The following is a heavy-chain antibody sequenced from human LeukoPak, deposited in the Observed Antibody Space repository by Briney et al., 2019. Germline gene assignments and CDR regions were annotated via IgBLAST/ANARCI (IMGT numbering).Heavy chain of an antibody. Sequence: GGSLRLSCAASGFIFTNYFMSWVRQAPGKGLEWVASIKHDGSEKYYVDSVKGRFTISRDNAKNSLYLQMNSLRAEDTAVYYCAGDIVGATTVDYWGQGTLVTVSS. V-gene: IGHV3-7*01. CDR1: GFIFTNYF. CDR3: AGDIVGATTVDY. D-gene: IGHD1-26*01. CDR2: IKHDGSEK. J-gene: IGHJ4*02.